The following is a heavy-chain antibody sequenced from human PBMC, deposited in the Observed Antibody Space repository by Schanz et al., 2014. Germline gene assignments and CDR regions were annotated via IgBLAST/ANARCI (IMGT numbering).Heavy chain of an antibody. D-gene: IGHD6-19*01. CDR1: GGTFSTYT. V-gene: IGHV1-69*02. Sequence: QVQLVQSGAEVKKPGSSVKVSFKASGGTFSTYTISWVRQAPGQGLEWMGRIIPILGIANYAQKFQGRVTITADKSTFTAYMDVSSLRSEDTAVYYCARLGTGMAVAGSVIDSYYYYMDVWGEGTTVTVSS. J-gene: IGHJ6*03. CDR3: ARLGTGMAVAGSVIDSYYYYMDV. CDR2: IIPILGIA.